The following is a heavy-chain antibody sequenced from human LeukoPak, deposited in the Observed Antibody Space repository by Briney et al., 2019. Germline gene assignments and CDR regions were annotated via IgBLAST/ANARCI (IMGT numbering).Heavy chain of an antibody. D-gene: IGHD1-26*01. J-gene: IGHJ6*02. CDR3: ARVGGGSYYALYYYGMDV. CDR1: RGTFSSYA. CDR2: IIPILGIA. Sequence: SVKVSCKASRGTFSSYAISWVRQAPGQGLEWMGRIIPILGIANYAQKFQGRVTITADKSTSTAYMELSSLRSEDTAVYYCARVGGGSYYALYYYGMDVWGQGTTVTVSS. V-gene: IGHV1-69*04.